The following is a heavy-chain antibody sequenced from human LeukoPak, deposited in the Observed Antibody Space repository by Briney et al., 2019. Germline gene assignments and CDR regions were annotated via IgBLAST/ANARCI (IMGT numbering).Heavy chain of an antibody. V-gene: IGHV1-46*01. CDR3: ARDDCSGGSCYLFPQRSAFDY. CDR2: INPSGGST. D-gene: IGHD2-15*01. Sequence: ASVKVSCKASGYTFTSYYIHWVRQAPGQGLEWMGIINPSGGSTSYAQKFQGRVTMTRDTPTSTVYMELSSLRSEDTAVYYCARDDCSGGSCYLFPQRSAFDYWGQGTLVTVSS. J-gene: IGHJ4*02. CDR1: GYTFTSYY.